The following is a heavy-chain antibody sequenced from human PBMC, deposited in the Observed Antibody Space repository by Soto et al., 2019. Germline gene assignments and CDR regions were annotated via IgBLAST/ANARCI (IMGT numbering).Heavy chain of an antibody. V-gene: IGHV3-7*03. CDR3: ARDSLSSSWTGGWFDP. Sequence: ESGGGLVQPGGSLRLSCAASGFTFRSYWMSWVRQAPGKGLEWVANIKQDGSEKYYVDSVKGRFTISRDNAKNSLYLQMNSLRAEDTAVYYCARDSLSSSWTGGWFDPWGQGTLVTVSS. D-gene: IGHD6-13*01. CDR1: GFTFRSYW. J-gene: IGHJ5*02. CDR2: IKQDGSEK.